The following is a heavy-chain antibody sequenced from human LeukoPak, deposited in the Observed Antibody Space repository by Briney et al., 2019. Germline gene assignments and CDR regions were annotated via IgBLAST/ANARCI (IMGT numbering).Heavy chain of an antibody. Sequence: GGSLRLSCAASGFTVSRSYMIWARQAPGKGLEWVSVIYSGGTTYYADSVKGRFTISRDNSKNTLYLQMNSLRAEDTAVYYCAREVNGGDFDYWGQGTLVTVSS. CDR2: IYSGGTT. D-gene: IGHD2-8*01. J-gene: IGHJ4*02. V-gene: IGHV3-53*01. CDR3: AREVNGGDFDY. CDR1: GFTVSRSY.